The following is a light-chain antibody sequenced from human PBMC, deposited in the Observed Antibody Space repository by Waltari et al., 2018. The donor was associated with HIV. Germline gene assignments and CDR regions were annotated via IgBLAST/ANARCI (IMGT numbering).Light chain of an antibody. CDR1: SGSIATNH. CDR2: EDD. J-gene: IGLJ7*01. V-gene: IGLV6-57*01. Sequence: NFMLTQPHSVSGSPGKTVTISCTRSSGSIATNHVQWYQQRPGSYPITGVYEDDQRPSGIPDRFSASFDSSSNSASLTISGLKAEDEADYYCQSYDSSNVVFGGGTQLTVL. CDR3: QSYDSSNVV.